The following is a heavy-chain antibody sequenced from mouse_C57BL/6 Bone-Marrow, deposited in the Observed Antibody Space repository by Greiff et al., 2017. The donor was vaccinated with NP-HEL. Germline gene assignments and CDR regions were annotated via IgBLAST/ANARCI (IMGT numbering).Heavy chain of an antibody. V-gene: IGHV1-55*01. J-gene: IGHJ3*01. CDR1: GYTFTSYW. D-gene: IGHD2-2*01. CDR3: AGTGYDPAWFAY. Sequence: QVQLKESGAELVKPGASVKMSCKASGYTFTSYWITWVKQRPGQGLEWIGDIYPGSGSTNYNEKFKSKATLTVDTSSSTAYMQLSSLTSEDSAVYYCAGTGYDPAWFAYWSQGTLVTVSA. CDR2: IYPGSGST.